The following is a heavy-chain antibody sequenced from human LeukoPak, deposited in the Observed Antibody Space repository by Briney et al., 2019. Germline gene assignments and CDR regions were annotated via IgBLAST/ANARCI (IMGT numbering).Heavy chain of an antibody. Sequence: PSETLSLTCTVSGGSISSYYWSWIRQPPGKGLEWIGYIYYSGSTNYNPSLKSRVTISVDTSKNQFSLKLSSVTAADTAVYYCASQSYCGGDCYPFDYWGQGTLVTVSS. D-gene: IGHD2-21*02. J-gene: IGHJ4*02. CDR1: GGSISSYY. V-gene: IGHV4-59*01. CDR2: IYYSGST. CDR3: ASQSYCGGDCYPFDY.